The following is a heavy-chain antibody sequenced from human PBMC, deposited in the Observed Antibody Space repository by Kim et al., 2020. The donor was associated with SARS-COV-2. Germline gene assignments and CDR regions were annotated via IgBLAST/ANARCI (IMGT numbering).Heavy chain of an antibody. CDR1: GGSISSYY. CDR3: ARDSPPRGWELLSTSYGMDV. D-gene: IGHD1-26*01. Sequence: SETLSLTCTVSGGSISSYYWSWIRQPAGKGLEWIGRIYTSGSTNYNPPLKSRVTMSVDTSKNQFSLKLSSVTAADTAVYYCARDSPPRGWELLSTSYGMDVWGQGTTVTVSS. J-gene: IGHJ6*02. V-gene: IGHV4-4*07. CDR2: IYTSGST.